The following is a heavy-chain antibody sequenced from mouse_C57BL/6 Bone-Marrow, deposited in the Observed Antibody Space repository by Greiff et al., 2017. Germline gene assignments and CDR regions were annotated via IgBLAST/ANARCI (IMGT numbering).Heavy chain of an antibody. D-gene: IGHD2-13*01. V-gene: IGHV5-12*01. Sequence: DVMLVESGGGLVQPGGSLKLSCAASGFTFSDYYMYWVRQTPEKRLEWVAYISNGGGSTYYPDTVKGRFTISRDNAKNTLYLQMSRLKSEDTAMYYCARHGDYGNYFDYWGQGTTLTVSS. J-gene: IGHJ2*01. CDR3: ARHGDYGNYFDY. CDR1: GFTFSDYY. CDR2: ISNGGGST.